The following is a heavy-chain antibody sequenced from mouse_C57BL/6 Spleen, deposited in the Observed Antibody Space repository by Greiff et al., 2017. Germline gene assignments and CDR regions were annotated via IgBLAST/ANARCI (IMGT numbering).Heavy chain of an antibody. J-gene: IGHJ2*01. Sequence: QVQLQQPGAELVKPGASVKLSCKASGYTFTSYWMQWVKQRPGQGLEWIGEIDPSDSYTNYHQKFKGKATLTVDTSSSTAYMQLSSLTSEDSAVYYCARRYYGSGDYFDYWGQGTTLTVSS. D-gene: IGHD1-1*01. V-gene: IGHV1-50*01. CDR3: ARRYYGSGDYFDY. CDR1: GYTFTSYW. CDR2: IDPSDSYT.